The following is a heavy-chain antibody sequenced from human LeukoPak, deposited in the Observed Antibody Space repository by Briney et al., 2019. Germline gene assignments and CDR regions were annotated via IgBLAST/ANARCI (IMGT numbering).Heavy chain of an antibody. CDR1: GFTFSSYG. Sequence: GGSLRLSCAASGFTFSSYGMHWVRQAPGKGLEWVAVISYDGSTKYYADSVKGRFTISRDNPKNTLFLQMNSLRAEDTAVYYCAKPRIPVAGTDLDFWGQGTLVTVSS. D-gene: IGHD6-19*01. CDR3: AKPRIPVAGTDLDF. V-gene: IGHV3-30*18. CDR2: ISYDGSTK. J-gene: IGHJ4*02.